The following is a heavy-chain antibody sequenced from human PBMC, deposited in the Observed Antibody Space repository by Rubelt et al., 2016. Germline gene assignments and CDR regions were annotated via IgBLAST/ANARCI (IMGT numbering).Heavy chain of an antibody. CDR1: GYTFTSYG. J-gene: IGHJ3*02. CDR3: ARDQLALYALDI. D-gene: IGHD1-1*01. V-gene: IGHV1-18*01. Sequence: QVQLVQYGAEVKKPGASVKVSCKASGYTFTSYGISWVRQAPGQGLEWMGWLSAYDGNTNYAQKLQGRVTMTTETSTGTAYMELRSLRSDDTAVYFCARDQLALYALDIWGQGTMVTVSS. CDR2: LSAYDGNT.